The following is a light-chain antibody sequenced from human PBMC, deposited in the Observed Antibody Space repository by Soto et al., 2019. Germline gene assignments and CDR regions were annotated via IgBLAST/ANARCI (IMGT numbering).Light chain of an antibody. V-gene: IGLV2-14*01. CDR3: SSYTSSNTQV. CDR1: SSDVGAYNY. J-gene: IGLJ2*01. Sequence: QSALTQPASVSGSPGQSITISCTGTSSDVGAYNYVSWYQQHPGKAPKLMIYEVSNRPSGVSNRFSGSKSGNTASLTISGLQAEDVADYYCSSYTSSNTQVFGGGTKLTVL. CDR2: EVS.